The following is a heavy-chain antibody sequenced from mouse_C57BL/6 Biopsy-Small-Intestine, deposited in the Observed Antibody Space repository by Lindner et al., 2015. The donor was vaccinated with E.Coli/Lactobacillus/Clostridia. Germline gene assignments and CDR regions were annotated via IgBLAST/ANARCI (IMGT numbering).Heavy chain of an antibody. CDR3: TRWGYYLDY. Sequence: VQLQESGAELMKSGASVKLSCKATGYTFTDYWIEWVKQRPGHGLEWIGEILPGNGNTNFNENFKGKATFTADTSSNTAYMELSSLTIEDSAIYYCTRWGYYLDYWGQGTTLTVSS. J-gene: IGHJ2*01. CDR1: GYTFTDYW. V-gene: IGHV1-9*01. CDR2: ILPGNGNT.